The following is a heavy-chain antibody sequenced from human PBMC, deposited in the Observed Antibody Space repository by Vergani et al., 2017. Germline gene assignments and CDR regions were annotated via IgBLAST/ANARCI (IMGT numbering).Heavy chain of an antibody. CDR1: GFTFSSYC. Sequence: VQLVESGGGLVQPGGSLRLSCAASGFTFSSYCMHWVRQAPGKGLVWVSRINSDGSSTSYADSVKGRFTIARDNAKNTLYLQMNSLRAEDTAVYYCARGLGYSSGWYLAYWGQGTLVTVSS. D-gene: IGHD6-19*01. J-gene: IGHJ4*02. CDR3: ARGLGYSSGWYLAY. CDR2: INSDGSST. V-gene: IGHV3-74*02.